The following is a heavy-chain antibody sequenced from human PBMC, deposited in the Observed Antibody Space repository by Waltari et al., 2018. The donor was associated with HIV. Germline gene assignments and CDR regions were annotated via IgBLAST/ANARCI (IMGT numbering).Heavy chain of an antibody. CDR1: GSSMTIRDHY. J-gene: IGHJ5*02. Sequence: QKQLQESGPGLVKPSETLSLTCSVSGSSMTIRDHYWGGVRQRPGKGLEWVGSVSSGGANTYYNPSLRGRLSVFVDTSRSQFFLRLTSVTAEDTAIYYCVFSNYLWFVPWSPGTLVTVSS. CDR3: VFSNYLWFVP. D-gene: IGHD3-10*01. CDR2: VSSGGANT. V-gene: IGHV4-39*01.